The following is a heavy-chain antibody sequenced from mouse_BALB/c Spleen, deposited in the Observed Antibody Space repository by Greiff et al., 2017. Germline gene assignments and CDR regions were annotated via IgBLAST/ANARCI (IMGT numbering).Heavy chain of an antibody. D-gene: IGHD2-3*01. V-gene: IGHV1-63*02. CDR2: IYPGGGYT. CDR3: ARSGDGYSWLAY. J-gene: IGHJ3*01. CDR1: GYTFTNYW. Sequence: QVQLQQSGAALVRPGTSVKISCKASGYTFTNYWLGWVKQRPGHGLEWIGDIYPGGGYTNYNEKFKGKATLTADTSSSTAYMQLSSLTSEDSAVYFCARSGDGYSWLAYWGQGTLVTVSA.